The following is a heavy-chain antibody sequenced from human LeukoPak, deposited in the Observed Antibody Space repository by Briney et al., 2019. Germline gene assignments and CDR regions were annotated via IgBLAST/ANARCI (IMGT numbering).Heavy chain of an antibody. J-gene: IGHJ4*02. CDR2: ISSGSSYI. D-gene: IGHD6-19*01. V-gene: IGHV3-21*01. Sequence: PGGSLRLSCAASGFTFSSYSMNWVRQAPGEGLEWVSFISSGSSYIYYADSVKDQFTISRDNAKNSLYLQMNSLRAEDTAVYYCARARSGYPSGSDFDFWGQGTLVTVSS. CDR1: GFTFSSYS. CDR3: ARARSGYPSGSDFDF.